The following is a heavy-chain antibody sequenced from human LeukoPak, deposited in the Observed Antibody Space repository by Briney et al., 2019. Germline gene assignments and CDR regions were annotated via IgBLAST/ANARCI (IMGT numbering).Heavy chain of an antibody. CDR3: ASAMTTSDY. V-gene: IGHV3-30-3*01. CDR2: ISYDGSNK. J-gene: IGHJ4*02. CDR1: GFTFSSYA. D-gene: IGHD3-16*01. Sequence: GGSLRLSCAASGFTFSSYAMHWVRQAPGKGLEWVAVISYDGSNKYYADSVKGRFTISRDNSKNTLYLQMNSLRAEDTAVYYCASAMTTSDYWGQGTLVTVSS.